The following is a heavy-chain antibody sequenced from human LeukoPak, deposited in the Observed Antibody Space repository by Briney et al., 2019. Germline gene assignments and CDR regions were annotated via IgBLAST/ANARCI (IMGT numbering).Heavy chain of an antibody. CDR3: ARVKKYSGSYSGFDY. CDR2: INPNSGGT. J-gene: IGHJ4*02. V-gene: IGHV1-2*02. CDR1: GYTFTGYY. Sequence: EASVKVSCKASGYTFTGYYMHWVRQAPGQGLEWMGWINPNSGGTNYAQKFQGRVTMTRDTSIGTAYMELSRLRSDDTAVYYCARVKKYSGSYSGFDYWGQGTLVTVSS. D-gene: IGHD1-26*01.